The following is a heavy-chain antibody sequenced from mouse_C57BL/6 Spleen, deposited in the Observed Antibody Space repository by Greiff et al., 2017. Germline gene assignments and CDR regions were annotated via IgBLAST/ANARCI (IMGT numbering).Heavy chain of an antibody. CDR1: GYTFTDYY. Sequence: QVQLQQSGAELVRPGASVKLSCKASGYTFTDYYINWVKQRPGQGLEWIARIYPGSGNTYYTEKFKGKATLTAEKSSSTAYMQLSSLTSEDSAVYFCARDYYGGYYAMDYWGQGTSVTVSS. CDR2: IYPGSGNT. CDR3: ARDYYGGYYAMDY. D-gene: IGHD1-2*01. J-gene: IGHJ4*01. V-gene: IGHV1-76*01.